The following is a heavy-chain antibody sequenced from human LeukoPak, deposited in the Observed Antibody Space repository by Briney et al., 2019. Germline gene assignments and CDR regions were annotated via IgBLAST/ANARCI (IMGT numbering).Heavy chain of an antibody. CDR3: AASTGFECWFDP. CDR1: GGTFSSYA. D-gene: IGHD1-26*01. V-gene: IGHV1-69*05. J-gene: IGHJ5*02. CDR2: IIPIFGTA. Sequence: ASVKVSCKASGGTFSSYAISWERQAPGQGLEWMGRIIPIFGTANYAQKFQGRVTITTDESTSTAYMELSSLRSEDTAVYYCAASTGFECWFDPWGQGTLVTVSS.